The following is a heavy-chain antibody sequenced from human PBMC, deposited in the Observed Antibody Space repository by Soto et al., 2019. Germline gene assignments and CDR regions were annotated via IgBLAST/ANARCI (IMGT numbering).Heavy chain of an antibody. CDR2: VFHSATT. CDR3: ARGHYSSGWPIDH. J-gene: IGHJ4*02. D-gene: IGHD6-19*01. Sequence: QVQLQESGPGLVKPSETLTLTCTVSGDSFSDYYWNWIRQVPGKGLEWIGFVFHSATTSYNPSLKTPVAISDDKSKKQFSLRLTSVTAADTAIYYCARGHYSSGWPIDHWGQGILVTVSS. CDR1: GDSFSDYY. V-gene: IGHV4-59*01.